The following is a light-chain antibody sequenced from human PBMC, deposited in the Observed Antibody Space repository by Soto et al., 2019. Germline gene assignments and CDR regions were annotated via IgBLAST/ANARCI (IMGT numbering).Light chain of an antibody. Sequence: DIVMTQSPLSLPVTPGEPASISCRSSQILLHSNGYNYLDWYLQKPGQSPQLLIYLGSYRASGFPDRFSGRVSGTDCTLKIGRGEAEDVGVYYCMQALQTPWTFGQGTRVEFK. CDR2: LGS. CDR1: QILLHSNGYNY. CDR3: MQALQTPWT. V-gene: IGKV2-28*01. J-gene: IGKJ1*01.